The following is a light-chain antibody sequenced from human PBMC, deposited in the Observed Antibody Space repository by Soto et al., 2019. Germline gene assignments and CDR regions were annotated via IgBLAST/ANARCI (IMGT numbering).Light chain of an antibody. CDR2: KAS. J-gene: IGKJ4*01. V-gene: IGKV1-5*03. CDR3: QQYEAYPLT. Sequence: DIQLTQSPSTLSASVGDRATITCRASQSISSWLAWYQQKPGKAPKLLVYKASSLESAVPSRFSGSGSGTEFTLTISTLQPDDFATYYCQQYEAYPLTFGGGTKVEI. CDR1: QSISSW.